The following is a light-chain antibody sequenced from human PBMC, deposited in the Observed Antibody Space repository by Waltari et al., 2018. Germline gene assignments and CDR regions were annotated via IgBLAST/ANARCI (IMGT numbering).Light chain of an antibody. Sequence: AIQVTQSPSSLSASVGDRVTITCRASQAIRNDLGWYQQKPGMAPKLLIYAASRLEGGVPSRFSGSGSGTDFTLTIDTLQPEDFATYFCQQSNYFPLTFGGGTKVEIE. CDR1: QAIRND. CDR3: QQSNYFPLT. CDR2: AAS. J-gene: IGKJ4*01. V-gene: IGKV1-6*01.